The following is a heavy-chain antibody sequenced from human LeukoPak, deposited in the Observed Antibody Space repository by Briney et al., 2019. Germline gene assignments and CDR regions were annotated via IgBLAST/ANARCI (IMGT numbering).Heavy chain of an antibody. J-gene: IGHJ4*02. CDR2: IIPIFGTA. V-gene: IGHV1-69*05. Sequence: SVKVSCKASGGTFSSYAISWVRQAPGQGLEWMGRIIPIFGTANYAQKFQGRVTITTDESKSTAYMELSSLRSEDTAVYYCARDDCRGGSCYGIGYWGQGTLVTVSS. CDR3: ARDDCRGGSCYGIGY. D-gene: IGHD2-15*01. CDR1: GGTFSSYA.